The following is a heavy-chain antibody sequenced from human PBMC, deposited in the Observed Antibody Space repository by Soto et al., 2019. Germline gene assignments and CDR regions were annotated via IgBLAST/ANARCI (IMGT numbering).Heavy chain of an antibody. J-gene: IGHJ6*02. CDR3: AGNYGSGSYYNAHMDV. D-gene: IGHD3-10*01. CDR1: GYSFTSYW. V-gene: IGHV5-10-1*01. Sequence: PGASLKISCKGSGYSFTSYWISWVRQMPWKGLEWMGRIDPSDSYDNYSPSFQGHVTISADKSISTAYLQWSSLKASDTAMYYCAGNYGSGSYYNAHMDVWGPGPTVTVSS. CDR2: IDPSDSYD.